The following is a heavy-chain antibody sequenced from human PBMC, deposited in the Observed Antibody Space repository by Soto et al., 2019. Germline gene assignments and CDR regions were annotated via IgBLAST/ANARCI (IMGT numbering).Heavy chain of an antibody. CDR2: ISGSGGST. D-gene: IGHD2-2*01. CDR3: ATCLRSTSCAIDY. J-gene: IGHJ4*02. Sequence: EVQLLESGGGLVQPGGSLRLSCAASGFTLYTYAMSWVRQAPGKWLEWVSFISGSGGSTYYADSVQGRFTISRDNSKNTRYLQMNSLRPEDTAVYYCATCLRSTSCAIDYWGQGTLVTVTS. V-gene: IGHV3-23*01. CDR1: GFTLYTYA.